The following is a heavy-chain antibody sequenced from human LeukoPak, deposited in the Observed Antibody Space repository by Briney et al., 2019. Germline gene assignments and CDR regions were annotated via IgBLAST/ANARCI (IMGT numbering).Heavy chain of an antibody. CDR3: ARNKFDRSGYYYIFGY. D-gene: IGHD3-22*01. Sequence: GASVKVSCKASGYTFSNSAISWVRQAPGQGLEWMGWIGAHNGITNYAQKFLDRVTMTTDTSTSTAYMELRSLRSDDTAVYYCARNKFDRSGYYYIFGYWGQGTLVTVSS. J-gene: IGHJ4*02. V-gene: IGHV1-18*01. CDR1: GYTFSNSA. CDR2: IGAHNGIT.